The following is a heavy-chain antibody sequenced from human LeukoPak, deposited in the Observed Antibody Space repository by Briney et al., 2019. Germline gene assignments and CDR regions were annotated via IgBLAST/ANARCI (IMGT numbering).Heavy chain of an antibody. CDR3: ANYGRHFAS. CDR2: VSSSGDKT. V-gene: IGHV3-23*01. CDR1: GFTFNNYA. J-gene: IGHJ4*02. D-gene: IGHD4-17*01. Sequence: GGSLRLTCAASGFTFNNYAMSWVRQAPGKGLEWVSLVSSSGDKTYYPESVKGRFTISRDNSKNTLYLQMNSLRAEDTAVYYCANYGRHFASWGQGTLVTVSP.